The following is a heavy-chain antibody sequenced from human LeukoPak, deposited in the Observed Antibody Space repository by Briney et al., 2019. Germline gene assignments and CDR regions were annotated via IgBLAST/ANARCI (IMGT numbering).Heavy chain of an antibody. CDR1: GYTFTSYD. D-gene: IGHD3-10*01. CDR2: RNPNSGNT. V-gene: IGHV1-8*01. J-gene: IGHJ5*02. CDR3: ARSRAMVRGVIGGNWFDP. Sequence: ASVKVSCKASGYTFTSYDINWVRQATGQGLEWMGWRNPNSGNTGYAQKFQGRVTMTRNTSISTAYMELSSLRSEDTAVYYCARSRAMVRGVIGGNWFDPWGQGTLVTVSS.